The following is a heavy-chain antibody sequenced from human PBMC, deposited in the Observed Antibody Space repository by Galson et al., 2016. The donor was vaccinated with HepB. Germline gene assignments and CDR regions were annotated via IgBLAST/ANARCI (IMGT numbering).Heavy chain of an antibody. V-gene: IGHV3-11*01. CDR3: ARERFCSSATCYVGDAFHI. D-gene: IGHD2-2*01. CDR2: ISTDGRTA. Sequence: SLRLSCATSGFTFKNYVMSWVRQAPGKGLQWVSRISTDGRTANQADSVKGRFTISRDNAKNSLYVQMDSLRAEDTAVYFCARERFCSSATCYVGDAFHIGGQGTMVTVSS. CDR1: GFTFKNYV. J-gene: IGHJ3*02.